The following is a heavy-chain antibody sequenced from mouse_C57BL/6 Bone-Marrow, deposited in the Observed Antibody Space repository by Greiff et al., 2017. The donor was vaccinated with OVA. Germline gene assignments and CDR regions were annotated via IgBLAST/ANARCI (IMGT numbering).Heavy chain of an antibody. CDR3: ARYNDYDVGGDYAMDY. J-gene: IGHJ4*01. D-gene: IGHD2-4*01. CDR1: GFTFTDYY. CDR2: IRNKANGYTS. Sequence: EVKLVESGGGLVQPGGSLSLSCAASGFTFTDYYMRWVRQPPGQALEWLGFIRNKANGYTSEYSVSVKGRFTISKANSPSILYLQMNARRAEDSDTDDCARYNDYDVGGDYAMDYWGQGTSVTVSS. V-gene: IGHV7-3*01.